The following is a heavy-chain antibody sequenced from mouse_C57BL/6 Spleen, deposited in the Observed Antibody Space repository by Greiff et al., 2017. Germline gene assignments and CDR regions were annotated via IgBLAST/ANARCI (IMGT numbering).Heavy chain of an antibody. J-gene: IGHJ4*01. CDR2: IYPGSGST. V-gene: IGHV1-55*01. Sequence: QVQLQQSGAELVKPGASVKMSCKASGYTFTSYWITWVKQRPGQGLEWIGDIYPGSGSTNYNEKFKSKATLTVDTSSSTAYMQLSSLTSEDSAVYYCARSDYLGDYAMDYWGQGTSVTVSS. CDR1: GYTFTSYW. D-gene: IGHD5-5*01. CDR3: ARSDYLGDYAMDY.